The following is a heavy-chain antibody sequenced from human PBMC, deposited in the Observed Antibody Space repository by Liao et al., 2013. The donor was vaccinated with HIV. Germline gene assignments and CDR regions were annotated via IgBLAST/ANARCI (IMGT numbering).Heavy chain of an antibody. V-gene: IGHV4-39*07. D-gene: IGHD3-3*01. CDR3: ARRIPFYDFWSGYESAYYYYYMDV. CDR1: GDSISSNTYY. Sequence: QVQLQESGPGLVKPSETLSLTCTVSGDSISSNTYYWGWIRQPPGKGLEWIGSVYFTGSTYYNPSLKRRVTMSVDTSKNQFSLKLSSVTAADTAVYYCARRIPFYDFWSGYESAYYYYYMDVWGKGTTVTVSS. J-gene: IGHJ6*03. CDR2: VYFTGST.